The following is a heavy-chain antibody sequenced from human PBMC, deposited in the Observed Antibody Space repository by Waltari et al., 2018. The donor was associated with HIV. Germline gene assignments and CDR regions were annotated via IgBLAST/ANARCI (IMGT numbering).Heavy chain of an antibody. CDR2: ISSSSSYI. CDR3: ARSVYSYGYLTYYYGMDV. Sequence: EVQLVESGGGLVKPGGYLRLSCAASGFTFSSYSMNWVRQAPGKGLEWVSSISSSSSYIYYADSVKGRFTISRDNAKNSLYLQMNSLRAEDTAVYYCARSVYSYGYLTYYYGMDVWGQGTTVTVSS. J-gene: IGHJ6*02. D-gene: IGHD5-18*01. V-gene: IGHV3-21*01. CDR1: GFTFSSYS.